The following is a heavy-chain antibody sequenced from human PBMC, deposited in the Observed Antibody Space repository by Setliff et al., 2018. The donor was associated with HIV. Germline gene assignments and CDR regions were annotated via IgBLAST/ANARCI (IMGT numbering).Heavy chain of an antibody. CDR1: GGSINSGAYL. V-gene: IGHV4-39*07. CDR3: ARVSSVIELQGGDYFDS. Sequence: LSLTCTVSGGSINSGAYLWAWIRQPAGKGLEWIGSIYFSGSVFYNPSLNSRVIISIDTSRNQFSLKLSSVTGADTAVYYCARVSSVIELQGGDYFDSWGQGLPVTVSS. J-gene: IGHJ4*02. CDR2: IYFSGSV. D-gene: IGHD1-7*01.